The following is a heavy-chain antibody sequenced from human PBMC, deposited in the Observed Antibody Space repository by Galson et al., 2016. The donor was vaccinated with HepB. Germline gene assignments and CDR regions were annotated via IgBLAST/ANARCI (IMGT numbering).Heavy chain of an antibody. CDR2: ISYSGSI. CDR3: ARLCGSSASCYRASSRQNWFDP. V-gene: IGHV4-39*01. Sequence: ETLSLTCTVSGGSISSRNYYWGWIRQPPGKGLEWIGSISYSGSIYYNPSLKTRVTISVDTSKNQFSLKLSSVTAADTALYYCARLCGSSASCYRASSRQNWFDPWGQGTRVTVSS. J-gene: IGHJ5*02. D-gene: IGHD2-2*01. CDR1: GGSISSRNYY.